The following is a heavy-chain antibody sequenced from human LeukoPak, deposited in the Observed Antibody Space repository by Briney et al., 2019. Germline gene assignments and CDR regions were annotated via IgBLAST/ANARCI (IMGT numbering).Heavy chain of an antibody. CDR3: ARAPAGNLIDY. CDR1: GGSISSGGYS. D-gene: IGHD1-1*01. J-gene: IGHJ4*02. V-gene: IGHV4-30-2*01. Sequence: SQTLSLTCAVSGGSISSGGYSWSWIRQPPGKGLEWIGYIYHSGSTYYNPSLKSRVTISVDRSKNQFSLKLSSVTAADTAVYYCARAPAGNLIDYWGQGTPVTVSS. CDR2: IYHSGST.